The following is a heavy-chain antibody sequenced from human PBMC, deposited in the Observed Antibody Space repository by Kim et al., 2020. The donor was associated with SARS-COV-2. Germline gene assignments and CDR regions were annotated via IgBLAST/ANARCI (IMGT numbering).Heavy chain of an antibody. CDR3: AKDRGYSGYLNWFDP. Sequence: DSVKGLLTISRENSKNALYRQMNSLRAEDTAVYYCAKDRGYSGYLNWFDPWGQGTLVTVSS. V-gene: IGHV3-23*01. D-gene: IGHD5-12*01. J-gene: IGHJ5*02.